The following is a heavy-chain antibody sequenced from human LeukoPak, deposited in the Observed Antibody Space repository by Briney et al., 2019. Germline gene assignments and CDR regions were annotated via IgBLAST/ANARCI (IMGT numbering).Heavy chain of an antibody. D-gene: IGHD3-10*01. CDR3: ARDAGRYYGSGSYHNWFDP. Sequence: GGSLRLSCAASGFTFSSYAMSWVRQAPGKGLEWVSAISGSGGSTYYADSVKGRFTISRDNSKNTLYLQMNSLRAEDTAVYYCARDAGRYYGSGSYHNWFDPWGQGTLVTVSS. CDR2: ISGSGGST. V-gene: IGHV3-23*01. CDR1: GFTFSSYA. J-gene: IGHJ5*02.